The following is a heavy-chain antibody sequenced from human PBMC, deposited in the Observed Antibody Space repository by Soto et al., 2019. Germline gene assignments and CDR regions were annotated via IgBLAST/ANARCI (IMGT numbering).Heavy chain of an antibody. D-gene: IGHD5-12*01. CDR1: GFFFSAYC. J-gene: IGHJ4*02. CDR2: IKQDGSET. CDR3: ARFERLQSIKPLDY. Sequence: PGGSLRLSCAASGFFFSAYCMSWVRQAPGKWLEWVASIKQDGSETYYLDSVKGRFTFSRDNAKNSLDLQMSRLRAEDTAVYYCARFERLQSIKPLDYWGQGTLVTVSS. V-gene: IGHV3-7*01.